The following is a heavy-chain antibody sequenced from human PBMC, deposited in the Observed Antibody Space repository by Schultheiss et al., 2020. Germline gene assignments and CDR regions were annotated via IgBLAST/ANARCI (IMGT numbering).Heavy chain of an antibody. V-gene: IGHV1-69*10. CDR3: ALIYCSSTSCYDPPCYYYGMDV. Sequence: SVKVSCKASGYTFTGYYMHWVRQAPGQGLEWTGGIIPIFGIANYAQKFQGRVTITADKSTSTAYMELSSLRSEDTAVYYCALIYCSSTSCYDPPCYYYGMDVWGQGTTVTVSS. CDR1: GYTFTGYY. D-gene: IGHD2-2*01. J-gene: IGHJ6*02. CDR2: IIPIFGIA.